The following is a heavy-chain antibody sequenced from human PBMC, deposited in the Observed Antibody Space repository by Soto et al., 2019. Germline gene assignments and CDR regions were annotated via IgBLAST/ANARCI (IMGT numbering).Heavy chain of an antibody. V-gene: IGHV3-30*18. CDR1: GFTFSSYG. Sequence: QVQLVESGGGVVQPGRSLRLSCAASGFTFSSYGMHWVRQAPGKGLEWVAVISYDGSNKYYADSVKGRLTISRDNSKNTLYLQTNSLRGEDTGVYYCAKDNGSGCDWLRVGDASDIGGQGTMVTVSS. D-gene: IGHD5-12*01. CDR3: AKDNGSGCDWLRVGDASDI. J-gene: IGHJ3*02. CDR2: ISYDGSNK.